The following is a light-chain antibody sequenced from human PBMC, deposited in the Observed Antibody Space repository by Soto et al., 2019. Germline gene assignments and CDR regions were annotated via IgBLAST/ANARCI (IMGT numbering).Light chain of an antibody. CDR1: QTISSW. CDR3: QHYNRYSEA. J-gene: IGKJ1*01. CDR2: NAS. Sequence: DIQMTQSPSTLSGSVRDRTTLPCPPSQTISSWLAWYQQKPGKAPKLLIYNASTLKSGVPSRFSGSGSGTEFTRTISSLQPDDFATYYCQHYNRYSEAFGQGTKVDIK. V-gene: IGKV1-5*03.